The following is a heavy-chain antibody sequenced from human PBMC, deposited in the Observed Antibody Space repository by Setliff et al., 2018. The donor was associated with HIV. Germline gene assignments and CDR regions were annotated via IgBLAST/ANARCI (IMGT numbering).Heavy chain of an antibody. Sequence: GPTLVNPTQPLTLTCTFSGFSLSTSGMCVSWIRQPPGKALEWLARIDWDDDKFYSTSLKTRLTISKDTSKKQVVLTMTNMDPVDTATYYCARTRVAAAGVGFDIWGQGTMVTVSS. V-gene: IGHV2-70*17. J-gene: IGHJ3*02. CDR3: ARTRVAAAGVGFDI. CDR1: GFSLSTSGMC. CDR2: IDWDDDK. D-gene: IGHD6-13*01.